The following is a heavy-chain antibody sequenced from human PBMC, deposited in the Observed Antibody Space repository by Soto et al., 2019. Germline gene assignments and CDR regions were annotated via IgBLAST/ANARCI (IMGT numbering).Heavy chain of an antibody. V-gene: IGHV1-46*01. Sequence: QVQLVQSGAEVKKPGASVKVSCKASGYTFTSYYMHWVRQAPGQGLEWMGIINPSGGSTSYAQKFQGRVTVSRDRSTSTVYIELSSLRAEDTAVYYCASERREHIVVVSAIRDGFDPWVEDLMVTVSS. J-gene: IGHJ5*02. CDR3: ASERREHIVVVSAIRDGFDP. CDR2: INPSGGST. CDR1: GYTFTSYY. D-gene: IGHD2-21*02.